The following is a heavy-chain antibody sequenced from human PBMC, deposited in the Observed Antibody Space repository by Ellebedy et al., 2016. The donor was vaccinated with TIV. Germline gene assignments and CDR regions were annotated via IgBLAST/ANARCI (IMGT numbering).Heavy chain of an antibody. V-gene: IGHV1-69*10. J-gene: IGHJ1*01. CDR2: IIPVLETP. D-gene: IGHD1-26*01. CDR3: AADLASVGQ. Sequence: AASVKVSCKASGGSFSSYVISWVLQAPGQGLEWMGGIIPVLETPNYAQKFQGRLTVSADKSTNTAYMELSSLTSEDTAVYYCAADLASVGQWGQGTLVIVSS. CDR1: GGSFSSYV.